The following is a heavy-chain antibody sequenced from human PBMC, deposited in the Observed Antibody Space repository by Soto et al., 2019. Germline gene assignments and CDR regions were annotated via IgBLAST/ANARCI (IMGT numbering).Heavy chain of an antibody. CDR2: IKQDGSEK. D-gene: IGHD2-2*01. CDR3: ARDEGLIVVVQAAMDV. Sequence: PGGSLRLSCAASGFTISSYWMSWVRQAPGKGLEWVANIKQDGSEKYYVDSVKGRFTISRDNAKNSLYLQMNSLRAEDTAVYYCARDEGLIVVVQAAMDVWGKGTTGTVSS. CDR1: GFTISSYW. V-gene: IGHV3-7*01. J-gene: IGHJ6*03.